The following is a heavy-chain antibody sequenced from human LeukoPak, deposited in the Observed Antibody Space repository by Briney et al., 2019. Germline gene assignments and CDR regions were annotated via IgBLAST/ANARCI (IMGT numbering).Heavy chain of an antibody. J-gene: IGHJ4*02. D-gene: IGHD6-13*01. V-gene: IGHV1-69*13. CDR3: ARDGLGRAAETPTPSRY. Sequence: ASVKISCKASGGTFSSYAISWVRQAPGQGLEWMGGIIPIFGTANYAQKFQGRVTITADESTSTAYMELSSLRAEDTAVYYCARDGLGRAAETPTPSRYWGQGTLVTVSS. CDR1: GGTFSSYA. CDR2: IIPIFGTA.